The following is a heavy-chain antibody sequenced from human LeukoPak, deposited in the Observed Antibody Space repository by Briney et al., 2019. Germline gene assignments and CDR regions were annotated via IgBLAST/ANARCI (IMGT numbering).Heavy chain of an antibody. CDR2: IYYSGST. Sequence: SETLSLTCNVSGASVSSYYWSWIRQPPGKGLEWIGYIYYSGSTNYNPSLKSRVTISVDTSKNQFSLKLSSVTAADTAVYYCARKGYCSSTSCSRGWLDPWGQGTLVTVSS. D-gene: IGHD2-2*01. V-gene: IGHV4-59*02. J-gene: IGHJ5*02. CDR1: GASVSSYY. CDR3: ARKGYCSSTSCSRGWLDP.